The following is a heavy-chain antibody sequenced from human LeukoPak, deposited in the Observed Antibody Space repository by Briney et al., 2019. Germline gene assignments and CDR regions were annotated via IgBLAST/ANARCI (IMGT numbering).Heavy chain of an antibody. CDR1: GFTFSSYG. J-gene: IGHJ4*02. CDR3: AKDPSDYGDYGGFDY. CDR2: IRYDGSNK. D-gene: IGHD4-17*01. Sequence: GGSLRLSCAASGFTFSSYGMHWVRQAPGNGLEWVAFIRYDGSNKYYADSVKGRFTISRDNSKNTLYLQMNSLRAEDTAVYYCAKDPSDYGDYGGFDYWGQGTLVTVSS. V-gene: IGHV3-30*02.